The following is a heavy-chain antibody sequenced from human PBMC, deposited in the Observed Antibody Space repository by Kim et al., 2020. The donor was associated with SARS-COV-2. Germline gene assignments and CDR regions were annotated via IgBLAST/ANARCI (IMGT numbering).Heavy chain of an antibody. D-gene: IGHD6-13*01. J-gene: IGHJ4*02. CDR2: SDK. V-gene: IGHV3-7*04. Sequence: SDKTYVDTVKGRFTISRDNAKNSLFLEMNSLRVEDAALYYCTRGGSYSFEYWGPGTLVTVSS. CDR3: TRGGSYSFEY.